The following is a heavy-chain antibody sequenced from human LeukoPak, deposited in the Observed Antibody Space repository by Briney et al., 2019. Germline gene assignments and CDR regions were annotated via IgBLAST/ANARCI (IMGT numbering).Heavy chain of an antibody. CDR3: ARRRVDAFDI. V-gene: IGHV1-18*01. CDR1: GYTLTELS. CDR2: ISAYNGNT. J-gene: IGHJ3*02. Sequence: ASVKVSCKVSGYTLTELSMHWVRQAPGQGLEWMGWISAYNGNTNYAQKLQGRVTMTTDTSTSTAYMELRSLRSDDTAVYYCARRRVDAFDIWGQGTMVTVSS.